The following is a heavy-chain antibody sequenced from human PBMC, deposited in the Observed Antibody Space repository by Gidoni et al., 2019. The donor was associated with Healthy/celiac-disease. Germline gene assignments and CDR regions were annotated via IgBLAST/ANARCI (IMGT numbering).Heavy chain of an antibody. Sequence: QVQLQQWGAGLLKPSETLSLTCAVYGGSFSGYYWSWIRQPPGKGLEWIGEINHSGSTNYNPSLKSRVTISVDTSKNQFSLKLSSVTAADTAVYYCARGHANSQRRVVGYYYYGMDVWGQGTTVTVSS. CDR2: INHSGST. D-gene: IGHD2-15*01. V-gene: IGHV4-34*01. CDR3: ARGHANSQRRVVGYYYYGMDV. CDR1: GGSFSGYY. J-gene: IGHJ6*02.